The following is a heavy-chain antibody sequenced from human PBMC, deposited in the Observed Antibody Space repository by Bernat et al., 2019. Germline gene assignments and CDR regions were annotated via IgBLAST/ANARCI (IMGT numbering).Heavy chain of an antibody. CDR1: GFTFSNYW. D-gene: IGHD3-16*01. J-gene: IGHJ4*02. CDR2: IKQDGSEK. CDR3: ATLGY. Sequence: EVQLVESGGGLVQPGGSLRLSCVASGFTFSNYWMNWVRQGPGKGLEWVANIKQDGSEKHYVDSVKGRFTISRDNAKNSLALQMNSLRAEDTAVYYCATLGYWGQGTLVTVSS. V-gene: IGHV3-7*03.